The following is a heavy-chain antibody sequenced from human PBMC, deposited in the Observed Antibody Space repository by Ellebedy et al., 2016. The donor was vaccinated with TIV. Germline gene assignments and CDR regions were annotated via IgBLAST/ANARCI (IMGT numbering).Heavy chain of an antibody. J-gene: IGHJ3*02. CDR2: IHYSWST. CDR1: GGSISSRTHY. D-gene: IGHD4-17*01. V-gene: IGHV4-39*01. Sequence: MPSETLSLTCTVSGGSISSRTHYWGWIRRPPGKGLEWIGNIHYSWSTYYNPSLKSRVTISVDTSKNQFSLILSSVTAADTAVFYCARRPVSGDYADVFDIWGQGTMVTVSS. CDR3: ARRPVSGDYADVFDI.